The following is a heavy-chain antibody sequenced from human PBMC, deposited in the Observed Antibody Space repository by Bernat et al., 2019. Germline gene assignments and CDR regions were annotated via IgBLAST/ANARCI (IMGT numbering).Heavy chain of an antibody. CDR3: AREDWNYIGGMIAFDI. D-gene: IGHD1-7*01. CDR1: GFNFKSHC. J-gene: IGHJ3*02. Sequence: QVQLVGSGGGVVQPGRPLRIPCAASGFNFKSHCLPLGRPAPGQGVEGVAGNWDGGSNKYYADSVKGRFTISRDNSKNTLYLQMNSLRAEDTAVYYCAREDWNYIGGMIAFDIWGQGTMVTVSS. CDR2: NWDGGSNK. V-gene: IGHV3-33*01.